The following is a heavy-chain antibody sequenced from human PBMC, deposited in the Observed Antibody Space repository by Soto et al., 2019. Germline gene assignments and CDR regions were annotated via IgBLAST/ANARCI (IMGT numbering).Heavy chain of an antibody. D-gene: IGHD2-21*01. J-gene: IGHJ4*02. CDR2: ISPKSTYR. V-gene: IGHV3-11*06. CDR3: VRGGGGGLFEH. CDR1: GFPSSDYY. Sequence: PGGSLRLSCPTSGFPSSDYYMSWIRQAPGKGLEWLSHISPKSTYRNYADSVKGRFTISRDNTKSSLFLQMNSLGVEDTAVYYCVRGGGGGLFEHWGQGVLVTVSS.